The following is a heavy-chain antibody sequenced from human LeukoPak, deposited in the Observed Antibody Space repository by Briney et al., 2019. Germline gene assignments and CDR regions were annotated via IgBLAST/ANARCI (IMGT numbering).Heavy chain of an antibody. CDR2: INPNSGGT. CDR3: ARGPHYYDAGFDY. V-gene: IGHV1-2*02. Sequence: ASVKVSCKASGYTFTGYYMHWVRQAPGQGLEWMGWINPNSGGTNYAQKFQGRVTMTRNTSISTAYMELSSLRSEDTAVYYCARGPHYYDAGFDYWGQGTLVTVSS. J-gene: IGHJ4*02. D-gene: IGHD3-22*01. CDR1: GYTFTGYY.